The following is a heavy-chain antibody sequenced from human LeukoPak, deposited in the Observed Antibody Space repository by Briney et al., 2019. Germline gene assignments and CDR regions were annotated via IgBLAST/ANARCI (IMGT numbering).Heavy chain of an antibody. V-gene: IGHV3-30*18. CDR2: ISYDGSNK. CDR1: GFTFSTYG. Sequence: GRALRLSCVASGFTFSTYGMHWVRPAPGKGLEWVAVISYDGSNKQYSDSVKGRFTISRDNSKNTLYLEMSSLRAEDTAVYYCAKDSPLYGSGNYRSPDYWGQGTLVTVSS. J-gene: IGHJ4*02. CDR3: AKDSPLYGSGNYRSPDY. D-gene: IGHD3-10*01.